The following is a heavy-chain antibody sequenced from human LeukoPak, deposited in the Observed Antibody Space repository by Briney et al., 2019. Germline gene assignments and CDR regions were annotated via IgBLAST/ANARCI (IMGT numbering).Heavy chain of an antibody. D-gene: IGHD3-22*01. J-gene: IGHJ4*02. CDR2: IKQDGSEK. Sequence: GGSLRLSCAASGLTFSSYWMSWVRQAPGKGLEWVANIKQDGSEKYYVDSVKGRFTISRDNAKNSLYLQMNSLRAEDTAVYYCARSDSSGYYYVPYCDYWGQGTLVTVSS. V-gene: IGHV3-7*01. CDR3: ARSDSSGYYYVPYCDY. CDR1: GLTFSSYW.